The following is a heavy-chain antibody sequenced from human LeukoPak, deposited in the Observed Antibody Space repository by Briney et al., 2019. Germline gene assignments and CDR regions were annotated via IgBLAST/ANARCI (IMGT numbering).Heavy chain of an antibody. CDR1: GGSVSSDNYY. CDR3: AREDFGFLAGMDV. V-gene: IGHV4-61*01. D-gene: IGHD3-3*01. J-gene: IGHJ6*02. CDR2: ISYNGNT. Sequence: SETLSLTCTVSGGSVSSDNYYWSWVRQPPGKGLEWIGYISYNGNTNYNPSLKSRVTISVDTSKNQFSLKLSSVTAADTAVYYCAREDFGFLAGMDVWGQGTTVTVSS.